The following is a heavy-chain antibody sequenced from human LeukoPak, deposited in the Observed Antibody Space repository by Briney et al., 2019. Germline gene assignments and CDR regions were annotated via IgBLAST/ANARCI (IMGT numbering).Heavy chain of an antibody. J-gene: IGHJ6*03. Sequence: GGSLRLSCAASGFTFSSYSMNWVRQAPGKGLEWVPSISSSSSYIYYADSVKGRFTISRDNAKNSLYLQMNSLRGEDTAVYYCARAETTVTTIFYYYYMDVWGKGTTVTVSS. V-gene: IGHV3-21*01. CDR2: ISSSSSYI. CDR3: ARAETTVTTIFYYYYMDV. CDR1: GFTFSSYS. D-gene: IGHD4-17*01.